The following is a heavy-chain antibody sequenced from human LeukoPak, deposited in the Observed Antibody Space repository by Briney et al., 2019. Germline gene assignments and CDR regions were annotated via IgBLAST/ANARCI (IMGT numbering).Heavy chain of an antibody. CDR3: ASNWLFPYYYYGMDV. V-gene: IGHV1-8*01. J-gene: IGHJ6*02. CDR1: GYTFTSYD. Sequence: GASVKVSCKASGYTFTSYDINWVRQATGQGLEWMGWMNPNSGNTGYAQKFQGRVTMTRNTSISTAYMELSSLRSEDTAVYYCASNWLFPYYYYGMDVWGQGTTVTVSS. CDR2: MNPNSGNT. D-gene: IGHD1-20*01.